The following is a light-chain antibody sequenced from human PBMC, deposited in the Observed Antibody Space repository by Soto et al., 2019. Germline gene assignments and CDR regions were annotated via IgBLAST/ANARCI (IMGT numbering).Light chain of an antibody. CDR2: GAS. J-gene: IGKJ2*01. CDR1: QSVSSN. Sequence: EMVMTQSPATLSVSPGERATLSCRASQSVSSNLAWYQQKPGQAPRLLIYGASTRATGIPARFSGSGSGAELHLTISGLPSEDFAVYYCQQYNKWPYTFGQGTNLEIK. V-gene: IGKV3-15*01. CDR3: QQYNKWPYT.